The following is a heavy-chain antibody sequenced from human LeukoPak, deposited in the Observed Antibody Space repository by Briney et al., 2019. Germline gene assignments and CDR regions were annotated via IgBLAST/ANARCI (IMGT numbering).Heavy chain of an antibody. Sequence: PGGSLRLSCAASGFTFSTYAMHWVRQAPGKGLEWVAVISYDGSSKYYADSVKGRFTISRDNAKNSLYLQMNSLRAEDTAVYYCARGAEKIAVAGTGAFDIWGQGTMVTVSS. V-gene: IGHV3-30*04. CDR3: ARGAEKIAVAGTGAFDI. J-gene: IGHJ3*02. CDR2: ISYDGSSK. D-gene: IGHD6-19*01. CDR1: GFTFSTYA.